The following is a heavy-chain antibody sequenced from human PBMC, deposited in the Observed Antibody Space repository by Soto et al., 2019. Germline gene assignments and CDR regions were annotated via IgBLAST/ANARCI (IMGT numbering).Heavy chain of an antibody. CDR2: ISAYNGNT. J-gene: IGHJ6*03. CDR1: GYTFTSYG. D-gene: IGHD3-3*01. V-gene: IGHV1-18*01. Sequence: ASVKVSCKASGYTFTSYGISWVRQDPGQGLEWMGWISAYNGNTNYAQKLQGRVTMTTDTSTSTAYMGLRSLRSDDTAVYYCAREGGYDFWSGYYSQYYYMDVWGKGTTVTVSS. CDR3: AREGGYDFWSGYYSQYYYMDV.